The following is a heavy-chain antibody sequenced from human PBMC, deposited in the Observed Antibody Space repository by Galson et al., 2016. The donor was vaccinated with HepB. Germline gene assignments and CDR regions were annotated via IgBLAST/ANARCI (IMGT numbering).Heavy chain of an antibody. J-gene: IGHJ4*02. V-gene: IGHV4-39*07. CDR3: ARVPASTRFDY. Sequence: SETLSLTCTVSGASISSSSYYWGWIRQPPGKGLEWIASISYSGSTTYYNPSLKSRVTISIDTSKNQFSLKLNSVTAADTAVYYCARVPASTRFDYRGQGTLVTVSS. CDR1: GASISSSSYY. CDR2: ISYSGSTT. D-gene: IGHD3-3*02.